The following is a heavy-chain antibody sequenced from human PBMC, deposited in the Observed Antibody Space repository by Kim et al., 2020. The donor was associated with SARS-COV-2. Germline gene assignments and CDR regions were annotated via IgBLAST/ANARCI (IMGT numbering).Heavy chain of an antibody. CDR3: ARNPGGVAAAGTIDYFDY. D-gene: IGHD6-13*01. Sequence: QGRVTITRETSASTAYMELSSLRSEDTAVYYCARNPGGVAAAGTIDYFDYWGQGTLVTVSS. V-gene: IGHV1-3*01. J-gene: IGHJ4*02.